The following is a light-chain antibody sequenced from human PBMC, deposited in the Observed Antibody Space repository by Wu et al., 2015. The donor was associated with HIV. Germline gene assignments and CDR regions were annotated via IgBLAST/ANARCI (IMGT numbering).Light chain of an antibody. V-gene: IGKV3-15*01. CDR1: ECWQQ. J-gene: IGKJ1*01. Sequence: PGETETTLLLQGQSECWQQLSLGISRNRRPRLPGSSFVMLPPGPTGVPARFSGSGSGTEFTLTISSLQPEDFAVYYCQQYNAWPPWTFGQGSKVEIK. CDR2: MLP. CDR3: QQYNAWPPWT.